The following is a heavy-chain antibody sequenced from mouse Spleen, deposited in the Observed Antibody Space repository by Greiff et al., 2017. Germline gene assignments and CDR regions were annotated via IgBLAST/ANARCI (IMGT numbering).Heavy chain of an antibody. Sequence: DVKLVESGGGLVKPGGSLKLSCAASGFTFSDYGMHWVRQAPEKGLEWVAYISSGSSTIYYADTVKGRFTISRDNAKNTLFLQMTSLRSEDTAMYYCAREGAYYNYFDYWGQGTTLTVSS. CDR1: GFTFSDYG. CDR3: AREGAYYNYFDY. J-gene: IGHJ2*01. CDR2: ISSGSSTI. D-gene: IGHD2-12*01. V-gene: IGHV5-17*01.